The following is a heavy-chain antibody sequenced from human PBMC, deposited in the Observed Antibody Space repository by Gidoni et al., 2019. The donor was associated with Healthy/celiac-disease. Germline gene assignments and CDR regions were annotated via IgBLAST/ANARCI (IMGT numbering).Heavy chain of an antibody. CDR2: ISSSGSTI. V-gene: IGHV3-11*01. D-gene: IGHD3-3*01. CDR1: GFSFTDYY. CDR3: ARDSMSGVVIIQDAFDI. Sequence: QVQLVESGGGLVKPGGSLRRSCAASGFSFTDYYMSWIRQAPGKGLEWVSYISSSGSTIYYADSVKGRFTISRDNAKNSLYLQMNSLRAEDTAVYYCARDSMSGVVIIQDAFDIWGQGTMVTVSS. J-gene: IGHJ3*02.